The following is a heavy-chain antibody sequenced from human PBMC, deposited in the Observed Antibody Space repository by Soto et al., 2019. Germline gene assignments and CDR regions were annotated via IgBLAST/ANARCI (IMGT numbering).Heavy chain of an antibody. J-gene: IGHJ4*02. CDR2: ITSDNKTI. V-gene: IGHV3-48*02. CDR1: GFKFSIYS. Sequence: EVQLVESGGALVQPGGSLRLSCAASGFKFSIYSMNWVRQAPGKGLEWSAYITSDNKTIKYADSVKGRFTISRDNAKNSVFLQMNSLSDEDTAVYYCARSVEGHFDYWGQGTVVTVSP. CDR3: ARSVEGHFDY. D-gene: IGHD6-19*01.